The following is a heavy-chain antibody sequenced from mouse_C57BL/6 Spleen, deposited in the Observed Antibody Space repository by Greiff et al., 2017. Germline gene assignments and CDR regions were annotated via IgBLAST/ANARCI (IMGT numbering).Heavy chain of an antibody. CDR1: GYAFSSSW. CDR2: IYPGDGDT. Sequence: VQLQQSGPELVKPGASVKISCKASGYAFSSSWMNWVKQRPGQGLEWIGRIYPGDGDTNYNGKFKGKATLTADKSSSTAYMQLSSLTSEDSAVYFWAREGYYDYPWDFDVWGTGTTVTVPS. D-gene: IGHD2-4*01. V-gene: IGHV1-82*01. J-gene: IGHJ1*03. CDR3: AREGYYDYPWDFDV.